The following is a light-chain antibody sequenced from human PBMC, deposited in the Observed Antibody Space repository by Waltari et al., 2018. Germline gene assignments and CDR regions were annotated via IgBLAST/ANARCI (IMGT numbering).Light chain of an antibody. J-gene: IGKJ1*01. V-gene: IGKV3-20*01. Sequence: IMLTQSPGTLSLSPGERATLSCRASQSISRYLAWYQQKPGQAPRLLIYDASTRATGIPDRFSGSGSGTDFSLTISRLEPEDFAVYYCQKYGSLPATFGQGTKVGIK. CDR3: QKYGSLPAT. CDR2: DAS. CDR1: QSISRY.